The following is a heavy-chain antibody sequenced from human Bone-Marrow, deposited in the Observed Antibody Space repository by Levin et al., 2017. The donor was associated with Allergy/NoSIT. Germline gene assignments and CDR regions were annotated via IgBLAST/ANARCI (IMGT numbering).Heavy chain of an antibody. CDR1: GGSISDYF. D-gene: IGHD6-6*01. Sequence: PSETLSLTCAVYGGSISDYFWTWIRQPPGKGLELIGETHHSGDTNYNPSLRSRVSISVDSSKTQLSLKLTSVTAADTAIYYCARGPAARPVYWGQGSLVTVSS. V-gene: IGHV4-34*01. CDR2: THHSGDT. J-gene: IGHJ4*02. CDR3: ARGPAARPVY.